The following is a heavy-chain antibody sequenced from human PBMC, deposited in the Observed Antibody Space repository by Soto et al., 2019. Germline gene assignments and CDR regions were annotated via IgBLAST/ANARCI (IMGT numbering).Heavy chain of an antibody. J-gene: IGHJ4*02. V-gene: IGHV3-15*01. Sequence: EVQLVESGGGLVKPGGAPRLSCAASGFTFSNAWMTWVRQAPGKGLEWVGRVKSKTDGGTIDYAAPVKDRFTISRDDSKNTLYLKMNSLKTEDTAVYYCIGTYSGSSMRFDYWGQGTLVTVSS. CDR2: VKSKTDGGTI. CDR1: GFTFSNAW. CDR3: IGTYSGSSMRFDY. D-gene: IGHD5-12*01.